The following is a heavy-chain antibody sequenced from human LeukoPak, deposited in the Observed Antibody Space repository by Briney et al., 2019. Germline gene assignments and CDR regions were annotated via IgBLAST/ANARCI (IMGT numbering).Heavy chain of an antibody. CDR2: IYYSGST. D-gene: IGHD6-13*01. V-gene: IGHV4-59*01. CDR1: GGSISSYY. J-gene: IGHJ6*02. CDR3: ARDGASSSSWYGGIYYYYGMDV. Sequence: PSETLSLTCTVSGGSISSYYWSWIRQPQGKGLEWIGYIYYSGSTNYNPSLKSRVTISVDTSKNQFSLKLSSVTAADTAVYYCARDGASSSSWYGGIYYYYGMDVWGQGTTVTVSS.